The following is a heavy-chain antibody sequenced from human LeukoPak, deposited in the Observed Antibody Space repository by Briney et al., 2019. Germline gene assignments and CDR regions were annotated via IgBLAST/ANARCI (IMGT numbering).Heavy chain of an antibody. D-gene: IGHD3-16*01. CDR1: GFIFTNFW. V-gene: IGHV3-7*01. CDR3: AKGDAFSGDH. CDR2: IRPEGNEK. J-gene: IGHJ4*02. Sequence: GGSLRLSCAVSGFIFTNFWMSWVRQAPGRGREWVANIRPEGNEKYHVESVKGRFTISRDNTKNLLFLQMNGLRVEDTAVYYCAKGDAFSGDHWGQGTLVTVSS.